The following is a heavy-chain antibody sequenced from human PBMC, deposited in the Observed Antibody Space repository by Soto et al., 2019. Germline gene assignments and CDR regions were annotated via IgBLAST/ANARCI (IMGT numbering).Heavy chain of an antibody. CDR3: ARDYYDILTGYHDAFDI. Sequence: PGGSLRLSCAASGFTFSSYAMHWVRQAPGKGLEWVAVISYDGSNKYYADSVKGRFTISRDNSKNTLYLQMNSLRAEDTAVYYCARDYYDILTGYHDAFDIWGQGTMVTVSS. J-gene: IGHJ3*02. CDR1: GFTFSSYA. V-gene: IGHV3-30-3*01. CDR2: ISYDGSNK. D-gene: IGHD3-9*01.